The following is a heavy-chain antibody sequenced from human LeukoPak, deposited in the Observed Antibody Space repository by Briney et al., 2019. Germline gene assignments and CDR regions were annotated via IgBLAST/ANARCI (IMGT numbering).Heavy chain of an antibody. V-gene: IGHV3-23*01. CDR2: ISDGSRDT. CDR1: GLTFSSFT. CDR3: TTRLRNHFDY. D-gene: IGHD5-12*01. J-gene: IGHJ4*02. Sequence: GGALKLSCETSGLTFSSFTMNWVGPDPGKGPEWVSTISDGSRDTHYAGSVKGRFTISRDDSQNIVYLQMDSLRAEDTALYYCTTRLRNHFDYWGQGTQVTVSS.